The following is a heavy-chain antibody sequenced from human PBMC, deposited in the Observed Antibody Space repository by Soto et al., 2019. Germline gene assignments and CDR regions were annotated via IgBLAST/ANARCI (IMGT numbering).Heavy chain of an antibody. CDR2: ISAYNGNT. J-gene: IGHJ3*02. V-gene: IGHV1-18*01. CDR3: ARDHPSDILTGYYNERDDAFDI. Sequence: ASVKVSCKASGYTFTSYGITWVRQAPGQGLEWMGWISAYNGNTNYAQKVQGRVTMTPDTSTGKAYMELRSLGSDDTAVYYCARDHPSDILTGYYNERDDAFDIWGQGTMVTVSS. CDR1: GYTFTSYG. D-gene: IGHD3-9*01.